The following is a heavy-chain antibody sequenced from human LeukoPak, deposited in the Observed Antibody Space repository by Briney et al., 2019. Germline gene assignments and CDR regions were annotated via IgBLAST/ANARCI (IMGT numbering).Heavy chain of an antibody. CDR1: GFTFSNAW. D-gene: IGHD3-10*01. CDR3: TTGIRGD. J-gene: IGHJ4*02. CDR2: IASKTDGGAT. V-gene: IGHV3-15*07. Sequence: GGSLRLSCAASGFTFSNAWMNWVRQAPGEGLDWVGRIASKTDGGATDYAAPVKGRFTISRDDSKNTLNLQMNSLKTEDTAVYYCTTGIRGDWGQGTLVTVSS.